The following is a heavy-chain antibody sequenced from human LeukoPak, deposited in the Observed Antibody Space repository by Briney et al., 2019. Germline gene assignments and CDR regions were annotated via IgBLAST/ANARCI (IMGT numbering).Heavy chain of an antibody. J-gene: IGHJ4*02. CDR1: GSTFSGFY. CDR3: ARVPGFSRGGHFDY. Sequence: ASVKVSCKASGSTFSGFYMHWVRQAPGQGLEWMGWINPNSGGTNYAQKFQGRVTMTRDTSISTAYMELSSLRSDDTAVYYCARVPGFSRGGHFDYWGQGTLVTVSS. CDR2: INPNSGGT. V-gene: IGHV1-2*02. D-gene: IGHD3-10*01.